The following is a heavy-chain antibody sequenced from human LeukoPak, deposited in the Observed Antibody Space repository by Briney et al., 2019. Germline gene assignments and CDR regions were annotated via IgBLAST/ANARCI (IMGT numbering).Heavy chain of an antibody. D-gene: IGHD7-27*01. CDR1: GFIFRDFW. Sequence: GGSLRLSCAASGFIFRDFWMHWVRHAPGKGQMWVARLNPDGSRTFYADSVKGRFTISRDNAKNTLHLQMSSLRDEVTAIYYCARDMWGTFDYWGQGDLVTVSS. CDR3: ARDMWGTFDY. V-gene: IGHV3-74*01. J-gene: IGHJ4*02. CDR2: LNPDGSRT.